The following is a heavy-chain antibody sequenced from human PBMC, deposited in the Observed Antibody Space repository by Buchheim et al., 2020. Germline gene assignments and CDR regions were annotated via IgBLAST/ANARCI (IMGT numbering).Heavy chain of an antibody. CDR3: AKSRRWFGELGGFDY. V-gene: IGHV3-30*18. D-gene: IGHD3-10*01. Sequence: QVQLVESGGGVVQPGRSLRLSCAASGFTFSSYGMHWVRQDPGKGLEWVAVISYDGSNKYYADSVKGRFTISRDNSKNTLYLQMNSLRAEDTAVYYCAKSRRWFGELGGFDYWGQGTL. CDR2: ISYDGSNK. J-gene: IGHJ4*02. CDR1: GFTFSSYG.